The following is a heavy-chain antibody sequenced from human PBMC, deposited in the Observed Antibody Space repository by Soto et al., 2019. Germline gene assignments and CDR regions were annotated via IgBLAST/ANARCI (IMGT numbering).Heavy chain of an antibody. V-gene: IGHV3-23*01. J-gene: IGHJ4*02. D-gene: IGHD6-19*01. CDR2: ISGSGGST. Sequence: GGSLRLSCAASGFTFSSYAMSWVRQAPGKGLEWVSAISGSGGSTYYADSVKGRFTISRDNSKNTLYLQMNSLRAEDTAVYYCAKDLYPPGPQPVAAPFDYWGQGTLVTVSS. CDR3: AKDLYPPGPQPVAAPFDY. CDR1: GFTFSSYA.